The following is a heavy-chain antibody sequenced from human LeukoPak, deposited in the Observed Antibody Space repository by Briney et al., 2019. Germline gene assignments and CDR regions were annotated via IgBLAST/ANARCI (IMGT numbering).Heavy chain of an antibody. CDR1: GFSFSNYG. CDR2: IWFDGTDE. Sequence: PGKSLRLSCAASGFSFSNYGIHWVRQAPGKGLEWVAVIWFDGTDEFYADSVKGRFTISRDNAKDTLYLQMNSLRAEDTAVYYCARDMGYSFDYWGQGTLVTVSS. CDR3: ARDMGYSFDY. V-gene: IGHV3-33*01. D-gene: IGHD5-18*01. J-gene: IGHJ4*02.